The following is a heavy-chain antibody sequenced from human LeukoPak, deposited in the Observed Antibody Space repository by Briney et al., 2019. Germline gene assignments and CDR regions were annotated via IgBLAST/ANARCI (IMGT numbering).Heavy chain of an antibody. D-gene: IGHD5-12*01. CDR3: ARTTLSDYVDIVATIPYFFDY. J-gene: IGHJ4*02. V-gene: IGHV3-48*02. CDR1: GFTFSSYN. Sequence: GGSLRLSCAASGFTFSSYNMNWVRQAPGKGLEWVSYISSSSTKYYADSVKGRFTISRDDAKNSLYLQMNSLRDEDTAVYYCARTTLSDYVDIVATIPYFFDYWGQGTLVTVSS. CDR2: ISSSSTK.